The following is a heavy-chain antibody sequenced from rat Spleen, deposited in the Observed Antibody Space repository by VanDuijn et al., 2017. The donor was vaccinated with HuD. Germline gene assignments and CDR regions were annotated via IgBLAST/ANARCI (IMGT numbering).Heavy chain of an antibody. CDR1: GFSLTSNS. V-gene: IGHV2-1*01. Sequence: QVQLKESGPGLVQPSQTLSLTCTVSGFSLTSNSVSWVRQPPGKGLEWMGAIWSGGSTDYNSAVQSRLSISRDTSKSQVFLKMNSLQPEDTGTYYCAPNWDYWGQGVMVTVSS. D-gene: IGHD5-1*01. CDR3: APNWDY. J-gene: IGHJ2*01. CDR2: IWSGGST.